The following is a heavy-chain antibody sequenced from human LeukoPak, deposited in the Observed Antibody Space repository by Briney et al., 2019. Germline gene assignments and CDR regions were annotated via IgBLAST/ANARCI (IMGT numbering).Heavy chain of an antibody. D-gene: IGHD2-15*01. CDR3: ARGPIVVAATRAFDI. CDR2: INHSGST. V-gene: IGHV4-34*01. CDR1: GGSFSGYY. Sequence: SETLSLTCAVYGGSFSGYYWSWIRQPPGKGLEWIGEINHSGSTNYNPPLKSRVTISVDTSKNQFSLKLSSVTAADTAVYYCARGPIVVAATRAFDIWGQGTMVTVSS. J-gene: IGHJ3*02.